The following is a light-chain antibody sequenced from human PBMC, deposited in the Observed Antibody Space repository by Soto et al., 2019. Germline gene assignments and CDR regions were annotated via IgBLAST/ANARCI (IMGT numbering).Light chain of an antibody. J-gene: IGLJ3*02. V-gene: IGLV2-14*01. CDR1: SSDVGGYNY. CDR2: DVS. CDR3: SSYTSSDWV. Sequence: QSALTQPASVSGSPGQSITISCTGTSSDVGGYNYVSWYQQHPGKAPKLMIYDVSTRPSGVSNRFSGSKSGNTASLTISGLQAEDEAEYYCSSYTSSDWVFGGGTKLTVL.